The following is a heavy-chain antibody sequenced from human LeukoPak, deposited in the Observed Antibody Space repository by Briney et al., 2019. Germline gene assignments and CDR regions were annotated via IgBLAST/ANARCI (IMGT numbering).Heavy chain of an antibody. J-gene: IGHJ4*02. Sequence: GGSLRLSCAASGFTVSSNYMSWVRQAPGKGLEWVSVIYSGGSTYYADSVKGRFTISRDNSKNTLYLQMNSLRAEDTAVYYCARGPDYDILTGYYPDTETVDYWGQGTLVTVSS. CDR3: ARGPDYDILTGYYPDTETVDY. D-gene: IGHD3-9*01. V-gene: IGHV3-66*01. CDR1: GFTVSSNY. CDR2: IYSGGST.